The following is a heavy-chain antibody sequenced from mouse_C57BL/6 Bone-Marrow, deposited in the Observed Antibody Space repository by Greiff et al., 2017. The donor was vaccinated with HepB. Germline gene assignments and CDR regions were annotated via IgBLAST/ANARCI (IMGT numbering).Heavy chain of an antibody. CDR2: IHPNSGST. Sequence: QVQLQQSGAELVKPGASVKLSCKASGYTFTSYWMHWVKQRPGQGLEWIGMIHPNSGSTNYNEKFKSKATLTVDKSSSTAYMQLSSLTSEDSAVYYCARVDGSLYFDYWGQGTTLTVSS. CDR1: GYTFTSYW. D-gene: IGHD2-3*01. V-gene: IGHV1-64*01. J-gene: IGHJ2*01. CDR3: ARVDGSLYFDY.